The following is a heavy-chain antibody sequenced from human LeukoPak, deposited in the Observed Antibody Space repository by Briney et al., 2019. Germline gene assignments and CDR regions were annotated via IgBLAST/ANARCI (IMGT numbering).Heavy chain of an antibody. Sequence: SGGSLRLSCAASGFTFSSYSMNWVRQAPGKGLEWVSYISSSSSTIYYADSVKGRFTISRDNAKNSLYLQMNSLRAEDTAVCYCARDRRSYYGSGSYYNVPNWFDPWGQGTLVTVSS. J-gene: IGHJ5*02. CDR2: ISSSSSTI. V-gene: IGHV3-48*01. D-gene: IGHD3-10*01. CDR3: ARDRRSYYGSGSYYNVPNWFDP. CDR1: GFTFSSYS.